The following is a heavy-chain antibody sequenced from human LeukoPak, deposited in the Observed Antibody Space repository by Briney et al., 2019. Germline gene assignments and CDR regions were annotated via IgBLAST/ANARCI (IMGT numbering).Heavy chain of an antibody. CDR3: ASAEATYCGGDCLIVSSGMDV. J-gene: IGHJ6*02. D-gene: IGHD2-21*02. V-gene: IGHV4-59*08. Sequence: SETLSLTCTVSGGSIRSYYWNWIRQPPGKGLEYIGYIYYSGSTNYNPSLKSRVTISVDTSKNQFSLRLSSVTAADTAAYYCASAEATYCGGDCLIVSSGMDVWGQGTTVTVSS. CDR1: GGSIRSYY. CDR2: IYYSGST.